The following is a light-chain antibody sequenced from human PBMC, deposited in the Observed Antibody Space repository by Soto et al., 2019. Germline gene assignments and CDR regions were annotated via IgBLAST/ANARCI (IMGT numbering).Light chain of an antibody. CDR3: QTWGTGIVV. Sequence: QAVVTQSPSASASLGASVKLTCTLSSGHSNYAIAWHQQQPGKGPRYLMKVNSDGSHNKGDGIPDRFSGSSSGAERYLTISSLQSEDEADYYCQTWGTGIVVFGGGTHLTVL. J-gene: IGLJ2*01. V-gene: IGLV4-69*01. CDR2: VNSDGSH. CDR1: SGHSNYA.